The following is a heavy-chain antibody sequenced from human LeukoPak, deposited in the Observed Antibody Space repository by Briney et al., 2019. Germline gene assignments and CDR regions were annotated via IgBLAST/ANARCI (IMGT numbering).Heavy chain of an antibody. CDR1: GFTFSSYS. V-gene: IGHV3-21*01. CDR3: ARDRFTDIEVVPAAIGHDAFDI. D-gene: IGHD2-2*02. J-gene: IGHJ3*02. Sequence: GGSLRLSCAASGFTFSSYSMNWVRQAPGKGLEWVSSISSSSSYIYYADSVKGRFTISRDNAKNSLYLQMNSLRAEDTAVYYCARDRFTDIEVVPAAIGHDAFDIWGQGTMVTVSS. CDR2: ISSSSSYI.